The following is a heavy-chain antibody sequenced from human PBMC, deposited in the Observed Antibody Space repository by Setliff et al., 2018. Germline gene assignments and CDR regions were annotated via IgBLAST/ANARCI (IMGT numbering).Heavy chain of an antibody. V-gene: IGHV1-18*01. CDR3: ARVYTLTIPPDY. Sequence: ASVKVSCKASGYTFTNYGINWVRQAPGQGLEWLGWISAYNGNTHYAQKLQGRVSMTTDTSTSIAYMELRSLRSDDTAVYYCARVYTLTIPPDYWGQGTLVTVSS. CDR1: GYTFTNYG. CDR2: ISAYNGNT. J-gene: IGHJ4*02. D-gene: IGHD4-17*01.